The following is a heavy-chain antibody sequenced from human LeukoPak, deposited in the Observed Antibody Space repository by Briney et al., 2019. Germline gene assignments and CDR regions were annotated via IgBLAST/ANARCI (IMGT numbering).Heavy chain of an antibody. CDR1: GYTFTSYG. CDR2: INPNSGGT. V-gene: IGHV1-2*02. Sequence: ASVKVSCKASGYTFTSYGISWVRQAPGQGLEWMGWINPNSGGTNYAQKFQGRVTMTRDTSISTAYMELSRLRSDDTAVYYCARELRCSSTSCSGIIDYWGQGTLVTVSS. J-gene: IGHJ4*02. CDR3: ARELRCSSTSCSGIIDY. D-gene: IGHD2-2*01.